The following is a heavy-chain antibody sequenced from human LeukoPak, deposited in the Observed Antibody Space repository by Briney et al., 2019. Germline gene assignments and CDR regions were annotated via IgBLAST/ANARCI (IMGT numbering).Heavy chain of an antibody. J-gene: IGHJ6*03. Sequence: PGGSLRLSCEASGFTFNTYPMHWVRQAPGKGLEWVAVISSDGRSTHYADSVKGRFTISRDNSKNTLYLQMNSLRPEDSAVYYCARAEVTRLYYFYYMDVWGTGTTVTVSS. V-gene: IGHV3-30*01. CDR2: ISSDGRST. CDR3: ARAEVTRLYYFYYMDV. D-gene: IGHD4-23*01. CDR1: GFTFNTYP.